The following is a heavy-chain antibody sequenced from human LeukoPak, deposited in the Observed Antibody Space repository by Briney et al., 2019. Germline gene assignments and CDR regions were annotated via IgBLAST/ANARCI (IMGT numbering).Heavy chain of an antibody. CDR3: AKTRKWIDY. J-gene: IGHJ4*02. V-gene: IGHV3-11*01. Sequence: AGGSLRLSCAASGFTFSDYYMSWIRQAPGKGLEWVSYISSSGSTIYYADSVKGRFTISRDNAKNSLYLQLSSLKADDTAVYYCAKTRKWIDYWGQGTLVTVSS. D-gene: IGHD2-8*01. CDR2: ISSSGSTI. CDR1: GFTFSDYY.